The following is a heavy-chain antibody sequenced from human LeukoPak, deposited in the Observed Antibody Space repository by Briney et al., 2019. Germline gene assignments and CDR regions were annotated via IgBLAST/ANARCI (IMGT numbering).Heavy chain of an antibody. J-gene: IGHJ4*02. CDR2: INHSGST. CDR3: ARQWSYCSSTSCYRGDFDY. D-gene: IGHD2-2*02. V-gene: IGHV4-34*01. CDR1: GGSISSYY. Sequence: SETLSLTCTVSGGSISSYYWSWIRQPPGKGLEWIGEINHSGSTNYNPSLKSRVTISVDTSKNQFSLKLSSVTAADTAVYYCARQWSYCSSTSCYRGDFDYWGQGTLVTVSS.